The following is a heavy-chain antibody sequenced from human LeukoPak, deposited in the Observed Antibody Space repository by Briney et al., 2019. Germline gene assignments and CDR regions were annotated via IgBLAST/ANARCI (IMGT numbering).Heavy chain of an antibody. J-gene: IGHJ6*03. Sequence: SETLSLTCNVSGGSISSSSYYWGWIRQPPGKGLELIGNIYYSGSTYYNPSLNSRVTISVDTSKNQFSLKLSSVTAADTAVYYCAREYCSGGSCYSAYYCYYMDVWGKGTTVTVSS. D-gene: IGHD2-15*01. CDR2: IYYSGST. V-gene: IGHV4-39*02. CDR1: GGSISSSSYY. CDR3: AREYCSGGSCYSAYYCYYMDV.